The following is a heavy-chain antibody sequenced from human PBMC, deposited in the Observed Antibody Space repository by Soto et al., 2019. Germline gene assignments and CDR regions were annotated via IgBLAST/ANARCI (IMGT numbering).Heavy chain of an antibody. CDR1: GASVSTGSYY. J-gene: IGHJ5*02. V-gene: IGHV4-31*03. CDR2: GYGSGYA. CDR3: VRDLRHTAMVYPGFAP. D-gene: IGHD5-18*01. Sequence: SLSLPCTGPGASVSTGSYYWGWVRQRPGRGLEWIVYGYGSGYAYYNMSLKSRLTISLDRSNNQFSLGLTSVTAADTAVYYCVRDLRHTAMVYPGFAPWGQGTLVTVSS.